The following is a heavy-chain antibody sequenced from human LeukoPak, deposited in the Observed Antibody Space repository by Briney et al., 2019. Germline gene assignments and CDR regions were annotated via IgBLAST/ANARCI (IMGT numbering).Heavy chain of an antibody. CDR2: ISGSGGST. CDR3: AKVDILTGYFTPREAYYFDY. CDR1: GFTFSSYA. J-gene: IGHJ4*02. V-gene: IGHV3-23*01. D-gene: IGHD3-9*01. Sequence: GGSLRLSCAASGFTFSSYAMSWVRQAPGKGLEWVSAISGSGGSTYYADPVKGRFTISRDNSKNTLYLQMNSLRTEDTAVYYCAKVDILTGYFTPREAYYFDYWGQGTLVTVSS.